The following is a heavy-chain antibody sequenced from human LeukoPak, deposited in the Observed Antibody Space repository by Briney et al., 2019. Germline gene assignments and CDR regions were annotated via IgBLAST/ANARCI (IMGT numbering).Heavy chain of an antibody. D-gene: IGHD3-22*01. Sequence: SVKVSCKASGGTFSSYAIGWVRQAPGQGLEWMGGIIPIFGTANYAQKFQGRVTITTDESTSTAYMELSSLRSEDTAVYYCARGDVNYYDSSGYSYWGQGTLVTVSS. CDR2: IIPIFGTA. CDR3: ARGDVNYYDSSGYSY. J-gene: IGHJ4*02. CDR1: GGTFSSYA. V-gene: IGHV1-69*05.